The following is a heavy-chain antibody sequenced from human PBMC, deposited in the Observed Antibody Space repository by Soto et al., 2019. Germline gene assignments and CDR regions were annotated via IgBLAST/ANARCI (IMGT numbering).Heavy chain of an antibody. CDR1: GFSVSTNY. V-gene: IGHV3-53*01. J-gene: IGHJ2*01. CDR3: ARDRLRNGYLSWNFDL. Sequence: PGGSLRLSCAASGFSVSTNYMNWVRQSPEKGLEWVSVLYNTGTTYYSDSVNGRFIISRDDSSNTLYLQMNSLRAEDTAVYYCARDRLRNGYLSWNFDLWGRGTLVTVSS. CDR2: LYNTGTT. D-gene: IGHD5-18*01.